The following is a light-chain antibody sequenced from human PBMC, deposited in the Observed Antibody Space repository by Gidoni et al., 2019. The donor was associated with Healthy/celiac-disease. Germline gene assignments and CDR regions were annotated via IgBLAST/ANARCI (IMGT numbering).Light chain of an antibody. CDR2: AAS. CDR1: QSISSY. V-gene: IGKV1-39*01. CDR3: QQSYSTLALT. Sequence: DIQMTHSPSSLSASVGDRVTITCRASQSISSYLNWYQQQPGKAPKLLIYAASSLQSGVPSRFSGSGSGTDFTLTISSMQPEDFATYYCQQSYSTLALTFGGGTKVEIK. J-gene: IGKJ4*01.